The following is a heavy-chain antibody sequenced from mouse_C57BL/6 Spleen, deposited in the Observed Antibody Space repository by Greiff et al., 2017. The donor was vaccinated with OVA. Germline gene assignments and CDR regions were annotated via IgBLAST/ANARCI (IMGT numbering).Heavy chain of an antibody. CDR3: TGDAPGYFDV. V-gene: IGHV6-3*01. CDR2: IRLKSDNYAT. CDR1: GFTFSNYW. J-gene: IGHJ1*03. Sequence: EVMLVESGGGLVQPGGSMKLSCVASGFTFSNYWMNWVRQSPEKGLEWVAQIRLKSDNYATHYAESVKGRFTISRDDSKSSVYLQMNNLRAEDTGIYYCTGDAPGYFDVWGTGTTVTVSS.